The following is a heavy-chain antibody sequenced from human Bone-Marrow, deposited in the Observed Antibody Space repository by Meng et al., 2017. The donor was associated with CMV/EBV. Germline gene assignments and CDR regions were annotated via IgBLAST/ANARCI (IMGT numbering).Heavy chain of an antibody. CDR3: ARDRRGRDAFDI. CDR2: IYYSGST. CDR1: GGSISSSSYY. J-gene: IGHJ3*02. V-gene: IGHV4-39*07. Sequence: SETLSLTCTVSGGSISSSSYYWGWIRQPPGKGLEWIGSIYYSGSTYYNPSLKSRVTISVDTSKNQFSLKLSSVTVADTAVYYCARDRRGRDAFDIWGQGTMVTVSS. D-gene: IGHD3-16*01.